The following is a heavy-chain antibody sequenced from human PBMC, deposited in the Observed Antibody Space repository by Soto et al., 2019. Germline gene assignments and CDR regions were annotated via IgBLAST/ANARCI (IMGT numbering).Heavy chain of an antibody. D-gene: IGHD6-19*01. Sequence: GGSLRLSCVASGFTFSSYWLTWVRQAPGKGLEWVANIKQDGSEKYYVDSVKGRFTISRDNAKNSLYLQMNSLRAEDTAVYYCARVGVAGCFVYWGQGTPVTVSS. CDR3: ARVGVAGCFVY. J-gene: IGHJ4*02. V-gene: IGHV3-7*05. CDR1: GFTFSSYW. CDR2: IKQDGSEK.